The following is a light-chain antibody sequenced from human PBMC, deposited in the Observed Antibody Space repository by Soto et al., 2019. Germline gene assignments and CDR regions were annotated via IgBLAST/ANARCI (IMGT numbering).Light chain of an antibody. CDR2: GAS. CDR1: HRVSIGY. V-gene: IGKV3-11*01. Sequence: EIVLTQSPATLSVSPGERATLSGRAIHRVSIGYLAWYQQKPGQAPRLLIYGASNRATGIPARFSGSGSGTDFTLTISNLEPEDFAVYYCQQHSHWPPWTFGQGTKVDIK. J-gene: IGKJ1*01. CDR3: QQHSHWPPWT.